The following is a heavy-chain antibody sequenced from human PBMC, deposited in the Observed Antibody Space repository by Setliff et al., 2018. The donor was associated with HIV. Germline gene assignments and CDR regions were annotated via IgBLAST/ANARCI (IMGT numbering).Heavy chain of an antibody. CDR1: GYTFSVYY. V-gene: IGHV1-2*02. Sequence: ASVKVSCKASGYTFSVYYIHWVRQAPGQGLEWMGWINPNNGGTNYAQKFRGKVTMTRDTSISTAYMQVTRLTSDDTAVYYCANSRHFSGDYSFDYWGQGTLVTVSS. CDR3: ANSRHFSGDYSFDY. J-gene: IGHJ4*02. CDR2: INPNNGGT. D-gene: IGHD1-26*01.